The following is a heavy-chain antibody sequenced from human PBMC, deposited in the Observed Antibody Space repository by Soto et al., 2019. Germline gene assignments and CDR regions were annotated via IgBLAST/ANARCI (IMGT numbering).Heavy chain of an antibody. D-gene: IGHD6-19*01. CDR3: ANRPSGWDLVDY. V-gene: IGHV2-5*01. CDR1: GFSLSTSGLG. Sequence: QITLKESGPTLVRPTQTLTLTCTFSGFSLSTSGLGVGWIRQRPGKALEWLALIYWNDDKRYSPSLKARLTITKDTSKNQVVLTMTNMDRVDTATYYCANRPSGWDLVDYRGQGTLVTVSS. CDR2: IYWNDDK. J-gene: IGHJ4*02.